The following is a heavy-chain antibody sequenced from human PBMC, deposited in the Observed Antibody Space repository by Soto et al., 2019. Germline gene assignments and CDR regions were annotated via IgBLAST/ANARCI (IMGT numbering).Heavy chain of an antibody. Sequence: QTLSLTSVISGDSVSSNSAACNLIRHSPSRGLEWLGRTYYRSKWYDDYAVSVKSRITINPDTSKNQFSLQLNSVTPEDTAVYYCARSLAAAGTYNWFDSWGQGTLVTVSS. CDR2: TYYRSKWYD. CDR1: GDSVSSNSAA. J-gene: IGHJ5*01. CDR3: ARSLAAAGTYNWFDS. V-gene: IGHV6-1*01. D-gene: IGHD6-13*01.